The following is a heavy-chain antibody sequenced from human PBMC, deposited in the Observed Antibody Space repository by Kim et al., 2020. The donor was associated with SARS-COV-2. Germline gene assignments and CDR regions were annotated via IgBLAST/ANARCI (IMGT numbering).Heavy chain of an antibody. D-gene: IGHD3-10*01. V-gene: IGHV3-21*04. J-gene: IGHJ6*02. CDR1: GFTFSSYS. CDR2: ISSSSSYI. CDR3: ARDGIYYGSGRDYGMDV. Sequence: GGSLRLSCAASGFTFSSYSMNWVRQAPGKGLEWVSSISSSSSYIYYADSVKGRFTISRDNAKNSLYLQMNSLIAEDTAVYYCARDGIYYGSGRDYGMDVWGQGTTVTVSS.